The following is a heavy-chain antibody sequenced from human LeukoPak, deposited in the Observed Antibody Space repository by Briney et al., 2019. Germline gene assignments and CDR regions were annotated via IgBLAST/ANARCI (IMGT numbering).Heavy chain of an antibody. CDR1: GGTSISYA. CDR2: IIPIFGTA. J-gene: IGHJ4*02. CDR3: ARDTGGYDWRFDY. Sequence: GASVKVSCKASGGTSISYAISWVRQAPGQGLEWMGGIIPIFGTANYAQKFQGRVTITADESTSTAYMELSSLRSEDTAVYYCARDTGGYDWRFDYWGQGTLVTVSS. V-gene: IGHV1-69*13. D-gene: IGHD5-12*01.